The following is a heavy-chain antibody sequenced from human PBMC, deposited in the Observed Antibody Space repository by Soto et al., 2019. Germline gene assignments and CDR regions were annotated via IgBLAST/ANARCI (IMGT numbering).Heavy chain of an antibody. J-gene: IGHJ5*02. CDR3: ARGRFRPPRGINNSGVRLSSRFDP. CDR1: GGSFNGYY. CDR2: INHSGST. Sequence: QVQLQQWGAGLLKPSETLSLTCAVYGGSFNGYYWNWIRQTPGKGLEWIGEINHSGSTKYNPSLGSRVIISMDTSRNQLSLKVSSVTAADTAVYYCARGRFRPPRGINNSGVRLSSRFDPWGQGTLVTVSS. D-gene: IGHD3-10*01. V-gene: IGHV4-34*02.